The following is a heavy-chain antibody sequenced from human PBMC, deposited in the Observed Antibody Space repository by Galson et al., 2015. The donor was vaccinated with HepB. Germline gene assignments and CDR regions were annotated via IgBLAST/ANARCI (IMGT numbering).Heavy chain of an antibody. CDR2: ISKSSGYI. CDR3: ARDLGCSSTKCYLFFDT. J-gene: IGHJ4*02. CDR1: GFSFSTYD. D-gene: IGHD2-2*01. Sequence: SLRLSCAASGFSFSTYDMNWVRQAPGKGLEWVSSISKSSGYIYYADSVKGRFTITRDNAKNSLYLQMNSLRAEDTAVYYCARDLGCSSTKCYLFFDTWGQGALVTVSS. V-gene: IGHV3-21*01.